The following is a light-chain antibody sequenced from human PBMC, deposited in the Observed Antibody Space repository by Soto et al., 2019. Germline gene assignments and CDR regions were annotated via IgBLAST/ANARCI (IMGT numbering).Light chain of an antibody. J-gene: IGLJ1*01. V-gene: IGLV1-40*01. CDR2: GAS. CDR3: QSYDSSLTVYV. CDR1: SSNIGAGYD. Sequence: QPVLTQPPSVSGAPGQRVTISCTGSSSNIGAGYDIHWYQQLPGTAPKLLIYGASNRPSGVPDRFSGSKSGTSASLAITGLQAEDEADYYCQSYDSSLTVYVFGTGTKVTVL.